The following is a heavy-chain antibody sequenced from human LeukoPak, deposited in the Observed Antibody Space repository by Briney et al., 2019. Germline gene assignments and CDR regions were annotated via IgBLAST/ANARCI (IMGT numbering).Heavy chain of an antibody. CDR3: AKADISHTAMAPVAFDI. Sequence: GGSLRLSCAASGFTFSSYGMHWVRQAPGKGLEWVAVISYDGSNKYYADSVKGRFTISRDNSKNTLYLQMNSLRAEDTAVYYCAKADISHTAMAPVAFDIWGQGTMVTVSS. J-gene: IGHJ3*02. CDR1: GFTFSSYG. D-gene: IGHD5-18*01. CDR2: ISYDGSNK. V-gene: IGHV3-30*18.